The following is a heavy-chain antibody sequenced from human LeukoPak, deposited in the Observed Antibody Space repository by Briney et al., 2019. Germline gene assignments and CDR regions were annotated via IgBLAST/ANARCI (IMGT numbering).Heavy chain of an antibody. CDR2: IYYPGTT. J-gene: IGHJ4*02. V-gene: IGHV4-59*01. D-gene: IGHD4-23*01. CDR3: ARGTDYGVNSYFDS. CDR1: GGSISRYS. Sequence: PSETLSLTCTVSGGSISRYSWSWVRQPPGKGLEWIAYIYYPGTTSYNPSLRSRVTLSLDSSKSHFSLRLSPVTAADTAVYYCARGTDYGVNSYFDSWGQGTLVTVSS.